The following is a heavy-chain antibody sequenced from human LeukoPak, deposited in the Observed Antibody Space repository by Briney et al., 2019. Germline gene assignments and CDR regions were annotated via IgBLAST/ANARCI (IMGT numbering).Heavy chain of an antibody. Sequence: GGSLRLSCAASGFTFSSYAMAWVRQAPGKGLEWVSAISGSGVTTHYAGSVKGRFSISRDNSKSTLYLQMNSLRAEDTALYYCAKKVVVGATSPYSDFQDWGQGTLVTASS. CDR2: ISGSGVTT. CDR1: GFTFSSYA. V-gene: IGHV3-23*01. J-gene: IGHJ1*01. D-gene: IGHD1-26*01. CDR3: AKKVVVGATSPYSDFQD.